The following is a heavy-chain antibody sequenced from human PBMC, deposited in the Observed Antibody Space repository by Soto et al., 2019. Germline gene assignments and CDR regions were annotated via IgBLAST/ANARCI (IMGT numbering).Heavy chain of an antibody. CDR3: ATSQKGYNWNYFDH. V-gene: IGHV4-39*01. CDR1: GGSFSYYY. Sequence: PSETLSLTCAVYGGSFSYYYWGWLRQSPGKGPEWIGSVFYTGFTSYNPSLESRVSVSVDTSKSQFSLKVSGVSAADTAVYYCATSQKGYNWNYFDHWGQGALVTVSS. J-gene: IGHJ4*02. D-gene: IGHD1-20*01. CDR2: VFYTGFT.